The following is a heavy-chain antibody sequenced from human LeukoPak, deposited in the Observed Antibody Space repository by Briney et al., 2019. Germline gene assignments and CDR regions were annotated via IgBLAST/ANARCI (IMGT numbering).Heavy chain of an antibody. CDR2: IYYSGST. D-gene: IGHD3-22*01. J-gene: IGHJ3*02. CDR3: ARDPPYYESSGRDDAFDI. V-gene: IGHV4-31*03. CDR1: GGSISSGGYY. Sequence: PSQTLSLTCTVSGGSISSGGYYWSWIRQHPGKGLEWIGYIYYSGSTYYNPSLKSRVTISVDTSKNQFSLKLSSVTAAGTAVYYCARDPPYYESSGRDDAFDIWGQGTMVTVSS.